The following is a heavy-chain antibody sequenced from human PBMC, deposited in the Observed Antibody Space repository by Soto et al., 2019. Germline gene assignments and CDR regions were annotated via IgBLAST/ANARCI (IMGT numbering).Heavy chain of an antibody. CDR2: IYPGDSDT. D-gene: IGHD3-22*01. J-gene: IGHJ4*02. Sequence: GESLTISCKCSGCSFTRYWIGWVRQMPGKGLEWMGIIYPGDSDTRYSPSFQGQVTISADKSISTAYLQWSSLKASDTAMYYCARESSGYYELDYWGQGTLVTVSS. CDR1: GCSFTRYW. V-gene: IGHV5-51*01. CDR3: ARESSGYYELDY.